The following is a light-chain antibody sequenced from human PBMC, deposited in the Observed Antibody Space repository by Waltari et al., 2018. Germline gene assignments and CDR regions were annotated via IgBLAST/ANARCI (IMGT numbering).Light chain of an antibody. CDR2: EVS. CDR3: SSYTSSSPVV. J-gene: IGLJ2*01. Sequence: QSALTQPASVSGSPGQSITISCTGTSRDVGGYNYVTWYQQHPGQAPKLMIYEVSNRPSGVSNRFSGSKSGNTASLTISGLQAEDEADYYCSSYTSSSPVVFGGGTKLTVL. CDR1: SRDVGGYNY. V-gene: IGLV2-14*01.